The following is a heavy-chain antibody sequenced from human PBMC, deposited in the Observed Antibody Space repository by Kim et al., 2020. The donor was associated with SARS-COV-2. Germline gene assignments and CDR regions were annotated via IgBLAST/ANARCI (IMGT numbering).Heavy chain of an antibody. Sequence: GGSLRLSCAASGFTFSSNCMHWVRQAPGKGLEWVAVICYDGSKYYYAASVKRLSTTSNITYNTPPYLMINSITADETAFYYSTDSRSTVDDWGRYNCFD. CDR2: ICYDGSKY. CDR3: TDSRSTVDDWGRYNCFD. D-gene: IGHD7-27*01. V-gene: IGHV3-33*01. CDR1: GFTFSSNC. J-gene: IGHJ5*01.